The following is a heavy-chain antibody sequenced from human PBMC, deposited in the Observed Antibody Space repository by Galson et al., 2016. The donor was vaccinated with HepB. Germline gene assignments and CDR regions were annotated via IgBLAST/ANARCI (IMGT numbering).Heavy chain of an antibody. Sequence: ETLSLTCAVYGGSFSGYYWSWIRQPPGMGLEWIGEINHSGVTNYNPSLKSRVTISVDTSKNQFSLKLSSVTAADTALYYCARYLSRYSSSWFLVPGRNYFDYWGQGTLVTVSS. CDR3: ARYLSRYSSSWFLVPGRNYFDY. CDR1: GGSFSGYY. V-gene: IGHV4-34*01. CDR2: INHSGVT. J-gene: IGHJ4*02. D-gene: IGHD6-13*01.